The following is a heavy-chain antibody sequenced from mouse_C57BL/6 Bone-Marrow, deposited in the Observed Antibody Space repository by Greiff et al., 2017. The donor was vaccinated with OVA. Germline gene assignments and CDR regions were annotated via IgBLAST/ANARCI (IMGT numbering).Heavy chain of an antibody. V-gene: IGHV14-2*01. J-gene: IGHJ3*01. CDR1: GFNIKDYY. CDR3: ALYWKSAY. CDR2: IDPEDGET. Sequence: VQLQQSGAELVKPGASVKLSCTASGFNIKDYYMHWVKQRTEQGLEWIGRIDPEDGETKYAPNFQGKATITADTSTNTAYLQLSSLTSEDTAVYYCALYWKSAYWGQGTLVTVPA. D-gene: IGHD2-1*01.